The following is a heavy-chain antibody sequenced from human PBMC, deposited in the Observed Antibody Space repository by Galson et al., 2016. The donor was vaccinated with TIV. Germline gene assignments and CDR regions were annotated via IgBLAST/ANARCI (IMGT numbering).Heavy chain of an antibody. J-gene: IGHJ4*02. CDR3: ARAGYRLGSHFDF. Sequence: SVKVSCKASGYTFTSYYMHWVRQAPGQGLEWMGIINPSGGSTTYAQKFQGRVTMTRDMSTTTVHMELSSLRSEDTAVYYCARAGYRLGSHFDFGGQGTLV. V-gene: IGHV1-46*01. D-gene: IGHD6-13*01. CDR1: GYTFTSYY. CDR2: INPSGGST.